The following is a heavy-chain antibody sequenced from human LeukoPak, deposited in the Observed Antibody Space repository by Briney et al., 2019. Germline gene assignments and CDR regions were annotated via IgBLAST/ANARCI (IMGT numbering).Heavy chain of an antibody. Sequence: SETLSLTCSVSGDSVRNDFYYWGWIRQPPGKGLEWVACLSHAGNTWYNPSLESRLSISVDTSKNQFSLKFSSVTAADTARYWCARHNAPRRVGFDFWGRGILVSVSS. CDR2: LSHAGNT. CDR1: GDSVRNDFYY. V-gene: IGHV4-39*01. D-gene: IGHD2-2*01. J-gene: IGHJ4*02. CDR3: ARHNAPRRVGFDF.